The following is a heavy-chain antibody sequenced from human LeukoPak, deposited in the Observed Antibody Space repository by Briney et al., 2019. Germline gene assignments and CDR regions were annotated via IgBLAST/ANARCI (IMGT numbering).Heavy chain of an antibody. CDR2: IRSKANSYAT. D-gene: IGHD6-13*01. J-gene: IGHJ4*02. Sequence: GGSLKLSCAASGFTFSGSAMHWVRQASGKRLEWVGRIRSKANSYATAYAASVKGRFTISRDDSKNTAYLQMNSLRAEDTAVYYCAKVLQPYSSSWYSFDYWGQGTLVTVSS. V-gene: IGHV3-73*01. CDR1: GFTFSGSA. CDR3: AKVLQPYSSSWYSFDY.